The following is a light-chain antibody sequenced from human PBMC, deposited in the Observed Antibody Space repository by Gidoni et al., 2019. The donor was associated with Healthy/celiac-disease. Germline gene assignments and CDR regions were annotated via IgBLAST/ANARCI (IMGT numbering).Light chain of an antibody. CDR1: QGNSSS. Sequence: DIQLTQSPSFLSASVGDRVTITRRDSQGNSSSLAWYQQKPVKAPKLLIYAASTLQSGVPSRFSASESVTEFTLTISSLQPEDFATYYCQQLNSYPPAFGGGTKVEIK. CDR2: AAS. V-gene: IGKV1-9*01. J-gene: IGKJ4*01. CDR3: QQLNSYPPA.